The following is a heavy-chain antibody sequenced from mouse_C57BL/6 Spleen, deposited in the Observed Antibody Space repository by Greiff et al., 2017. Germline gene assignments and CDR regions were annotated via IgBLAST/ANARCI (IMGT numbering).Heavy chain of an antibody. D-gene: IGHD1-1*01. J-gene: IGHJ1*03. V-gene: IGHV1-15*01. CDR3: TRSAYYGSSYPYWYFDV. Sequence: QVQLQQSGAELVRPGASVTLSCKASGYTFTDYEMHWVKQTPVHGLEWIGAIDPETGGTAYNQKFKGKAILTADKSSSTAYMELRSLTSEDSAVYYCTRSAYYGSSYPYWYFDVSGTGTTVTVSS. CDR1: GYTFTDYE. CDR2: IDPETGGT.